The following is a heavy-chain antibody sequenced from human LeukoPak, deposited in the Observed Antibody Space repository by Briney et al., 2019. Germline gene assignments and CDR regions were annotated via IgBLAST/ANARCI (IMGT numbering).Heavy chain of an antibody. J-gene: IGHJ4*02. V-gene: IGHV4-31*03. CDR2: IYYSGST. Sequence: PSETLSLTCTVSGGSISSGGYYWSWIRQHPGKGLEWIGYIYYSGSTYYNPSLKSRVTISVDTSKNQFSLELSSVTAADTAVYYCARGDFNGYDSSGYFYYFDYWGQGTLVTVSS. D-gene: IGHD3-22*01. CDR1: GGSISSGGYY. CDR3: ARGDFNGYDSSGYFYYFDY.